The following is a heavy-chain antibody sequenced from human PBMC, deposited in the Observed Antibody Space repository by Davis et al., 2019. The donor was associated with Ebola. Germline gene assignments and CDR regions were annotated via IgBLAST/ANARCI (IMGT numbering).Heavy chain of an antibody. CDR3: ARDGGSYYNPYGMDV. CDR1: GDRVPRNSAA. D-gene: IGHD1-26*01. Sequence: SQTPSLTRAISGDRVPRNSAAWSWLRQSPSRGLEWLGRTFYRSKWNRESAVSVRSRITISADTSKNQFSLQLDSVSPEDTAVYYCARDGGSYYNPYGMDVWGQGTTVTVTS. CDR2: TFYRSKWNR. J-gene: IGHJ6*02. V-gene: IGHV6-1*01.